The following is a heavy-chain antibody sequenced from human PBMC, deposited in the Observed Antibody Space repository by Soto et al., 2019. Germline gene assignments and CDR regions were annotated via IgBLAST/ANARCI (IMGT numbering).Heavy chain of an antibody. CDR1: GGSISSYY. D-gene: IGHD2-15*01. CDR2: IYDTGST. V-gene: IGHV4-59*01. CDR3: ARAARGYPLRDYYYGMDV. J-gene: IGHJ6*02. Sequence: QVQLQESGPGLVKPSETLSVTCTVSGGSISSYYWSWIRQPPGKGLEWVGYIYDTGSTNYNPSLKSRVTMSVDTSKNQFSPKLSSVTAADTAVYYCARAARGYPLRDYYYGMDVWGQGTTVTVSS.